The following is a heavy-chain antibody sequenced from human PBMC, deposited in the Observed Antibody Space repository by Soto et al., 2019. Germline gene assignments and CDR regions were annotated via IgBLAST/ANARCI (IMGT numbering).Heavy chain of an antibody. CDR1: GYTFSSYA. V-gene: IGHV1-69*13. D-gene: IGHD3-3*01. J-gene: IGHJ6*02. Sequence: SVKVSCKASGYTFSSYAISWVRQAPGQGLEWMGGIIPIFGTANYAQKFQGRVTITADESTSTAYMELSSLRSEDTAVYYCARDLTPNAYYDFWSGYYSPEDYYGMDVWGQGTTVTASS. CDR3: ARDLTPNAYYDFWSGYYSPEDYYGMDV. CDR2: IIPIFGTA.